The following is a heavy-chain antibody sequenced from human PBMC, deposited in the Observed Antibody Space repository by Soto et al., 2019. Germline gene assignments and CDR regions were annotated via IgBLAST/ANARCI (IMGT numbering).Heavy chain of an antibody. J-gene: IGHJ4*02. D-gene: IGHD5-18*01. CDR1: GGSISSYY. Sequence: SETLSLTCTVSGGSISSYYWSWIRQPPGKGLEWIGYIYYSGSTNYNPSLKSRVTISVDTSKNQFSLKLSSVTAADTAVYYCARAGWGYSYGRLIDYWGQGTLVTVSS. CDR2: IYYSGST. V-gene: IGHV4-59*12. CDR3: ARAGWGYSYGRLIDY.